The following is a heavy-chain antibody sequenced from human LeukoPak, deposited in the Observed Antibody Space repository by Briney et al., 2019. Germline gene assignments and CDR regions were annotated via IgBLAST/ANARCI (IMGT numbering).Heavy chain of an antibody. D-gene: IGHD6-19*01. J-gene: IGHJ4*02. V-gene: IGHV3-23*01. CDR1: GFTFSNYA. CDR2: ISGSGGST. Sequence: GGSLSLTCAASGFTFSNYAMSWIRQAPGKGLEWVSAISGSGGSTYYADSVKGRSTISRDNSKNTLYLQMNSLRAEGTAVYYCAKVWGSGWYWLIDYWGQGTLVTVSS. CDR3: AKVWGSGWYWLIDY.